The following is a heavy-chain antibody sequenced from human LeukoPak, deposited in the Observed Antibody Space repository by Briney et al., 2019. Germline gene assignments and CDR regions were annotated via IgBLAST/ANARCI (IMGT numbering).Heavy chain of an antibody. Sequence: PSESLSLTCTVSGGSISSYYWSWIRQPPGKGLEGIGYIYYSGSTNYNPSLKSRVTISVDTSKNQFSLTLSSVTAADTGVYYCARMLSGYSSGWYFDYWGQGTLVTVSS. CDR1: GGSISSYY. CDR2: IYYSGST. J-gene: IGHJ4*02. D-gene: IGHD6-19*01. CDR3: ARMLSGYSSGWYFDY. V-gene: IGHV4-59*08.